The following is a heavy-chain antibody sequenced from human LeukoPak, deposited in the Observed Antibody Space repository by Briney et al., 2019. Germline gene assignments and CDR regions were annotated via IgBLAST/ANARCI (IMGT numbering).Heavy chain of an antibody. CDR2: INPNSGGT. CDR3: ARDRLEQQPVRGAGYYYYYYMDV. J-gene: IGHJ6*03. Sequence: ASVKVSCKASGYTFTGYYMHWVRQAPGQGLEWMGWINPNSGGTNYAQKFQGRVTMTRDTSISTAYMELSRLRSDDTAVYYCARDRLEQQPVRGAGYYYYYYMDVWGEGTTVTVSS. V-gene: IGHV1-2*02. D-gene: IGHD6-13*01. CDR1: GYTFTGYY.